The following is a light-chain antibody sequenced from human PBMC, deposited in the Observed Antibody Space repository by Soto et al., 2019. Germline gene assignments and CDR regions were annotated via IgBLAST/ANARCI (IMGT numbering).Light chain of an antibody. CDR1: QHIARY. V-gene: IGKV1-39*01. CDR2: AAY. CDR3: QQSFSAPCT. J-gene: IGKJ1*01. Sequence: DFQMTQSPSSLSASVGDRVTITCRASQHIARYLNWYQQKPGKAPKFLIYAAYTLQSGVPSRFSGSGSGTEFPLTIDSLHPEDFATFFCQQSFSAPCTFGQGAKVEVK.